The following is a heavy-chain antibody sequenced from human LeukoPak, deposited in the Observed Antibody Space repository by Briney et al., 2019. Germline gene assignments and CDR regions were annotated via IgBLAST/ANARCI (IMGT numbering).Heavy chain of an antibody. D-gene: IGHD4-23*01. CDR1: GFTVSSNY. CDR2: IYSGGST. J-gene: IGHJ4*02. CDR3: ARLRWGLYYFDY. V-gene: IGHV3-66*04. Sequence: GGSLRLSCAASGFTVSSNYMSWVRQAPGKGLEWVSIIYSGGSTYYADSVKGRFTISRDNAKNSLYLQMNSLRAEDTAVYYCARLRWGLYYFDYWGQGTLVTVSS.